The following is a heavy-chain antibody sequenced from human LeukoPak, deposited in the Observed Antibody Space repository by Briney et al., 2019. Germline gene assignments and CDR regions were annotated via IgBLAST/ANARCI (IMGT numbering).Heavy chain of an antibody. V-gene: IGHV4-39*01. D-gene: IGHD3-10*01. CDR2: IYYSGST. CDR1: GGSISSSSYY. J-gene: IGHJ5*02. CDR3: ARHFYGSGSYYNADWFDP. Sequence: SETLSLTCTVSGGSISSSSYYWGWIRQPPGKGLEWIGSIYYSGSTYYNPSLKSRVTISVGTSKNQFSLKLSSVTAADTAVYYCARHFYGSGSYYNADWFDPWGQGTLVTVSS.